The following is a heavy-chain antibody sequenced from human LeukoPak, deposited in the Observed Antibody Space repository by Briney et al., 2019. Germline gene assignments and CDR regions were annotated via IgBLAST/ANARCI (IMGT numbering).Heavy chain of an antibody. CDR1: GCTFTSYD. J-gene: IGHJ4*02. CDR3: ARDSSEDFYDSSGYYSFDF. V-gene: IGHV1-8*01. CDR2: MNPNSGNT. D-gene: IGHD3-22*01. Sequence: GASVKVSCKASGCTFTSYDINWVRQATGQGLEWMGWMNPNSGNTGYAQKVQGRVTMTTDTSTSTAYMELRSLRSDDTAVFYCARDSSEDFYDSSGYYSFDFWGQGTLVTVSS.